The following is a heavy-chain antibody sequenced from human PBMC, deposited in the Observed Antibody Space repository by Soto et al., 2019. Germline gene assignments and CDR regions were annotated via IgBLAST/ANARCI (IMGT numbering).Heavy chain of an antibody. CDR1: GYSFTDYY. J-gene: IGHJ4*02. CDR3: ARGVAGDDYFDA. V-gene: IGHV1-2*02. Sequence: ASVKVSCKASGYSFTDYYLHWVRQAPGQGLEYLGWINPKSGGTSYPQKFQGRVTMTRATSINTAYMELSRLRSDDTALYFCARGVAGDDYFDAWGQGTLVTVSS. D-gene: IGHD6-19*01. CDR2: INPKSGGT.